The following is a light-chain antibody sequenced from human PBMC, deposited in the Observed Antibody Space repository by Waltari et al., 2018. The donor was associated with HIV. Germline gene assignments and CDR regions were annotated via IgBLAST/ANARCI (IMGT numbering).Light chain of an antibody. V-gene: IGKV3-20*01. CDR1: QNVISGY. CDR2: SAS. CDR3: QQYATSPELT. Sequence: EIVLTQSPDTLSLSPGERATLSCTASQNVISGYLAWYQQKPGRAPRRVISSASSRAVGIPDRFSGSGSGTNFTLTISRVEPEDFAVYFCQQYATSPELTFGGGTKLEIK. J-gene: IGKJ4*01.